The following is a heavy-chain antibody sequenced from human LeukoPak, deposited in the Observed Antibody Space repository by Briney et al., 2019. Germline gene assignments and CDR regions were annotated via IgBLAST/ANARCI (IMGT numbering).Heavy chain of an antibody. CDR2: IYGGGST. CDR3: ARGSAAKAVVAATRGFDY. Sequence: GGSLRLSCAASGFTVSSNYMSWVRQAPGKGLEWVSVIYGGGSTYYADSVKGRFTISRDNSKNTLYLQMNSLRAEDTAVYYCARGSAAKAVVAATRGFDYWGQGTLVTVSS. J-gene: IGHJ4*02. D-gene: IGHD2-15*01. CDR1: GFTVSSNY. V-gene: IGHV3-66*01.